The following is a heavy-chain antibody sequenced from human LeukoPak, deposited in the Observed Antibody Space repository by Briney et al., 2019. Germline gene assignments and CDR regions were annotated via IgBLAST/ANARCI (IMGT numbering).Heavy chain of an antibody. CDR3: ARDQGGPLDY. Sequence: PGGSLRLSCAASGFTVSSNYMSSVRQAPGKGLEWVSVIYSGGSTSYADSVKGRFTISRDNSKNTLYLQMNSLRAEDTAVYYCARDQGGPLDYWGQGTLVTVSS. D-gene: IGHD3-16*01. CDR1: GFTVSSNY. CDR2: IYSGGST. J-gene: IGHJ4*02. V-gene: IGHV3-53*01.